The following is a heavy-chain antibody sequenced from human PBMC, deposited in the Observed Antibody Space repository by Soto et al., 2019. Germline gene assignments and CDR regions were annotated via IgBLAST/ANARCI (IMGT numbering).Heavy chain of an antibody. Sequence: SETLSLTCTVSGGSISSSSYYWGWIRQPPGKGLEWIGSIYYSGSTYYNPSLKSRVTISVDKSKNQFSLKLSSVTAADTAVYYCARVITMVRGVRYYYYYMDVWGKGTTVTVSS. CDR2: IYYSGST. CDR1: GGSISSSSYY. J-gene: IGHJ6*03. D-gene: IGHD3-10*01. CDR3: ARVITMVRGVRYYYYYMDV. V-gene: IGHV4-39*01.